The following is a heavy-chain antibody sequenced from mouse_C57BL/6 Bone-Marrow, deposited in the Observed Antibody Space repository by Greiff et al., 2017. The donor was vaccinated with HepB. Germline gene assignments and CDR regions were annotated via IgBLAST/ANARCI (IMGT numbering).Heavy chain of an antibody. CDR2: INPSTGGT. Sequence: EVKLMESGPELVKPGASVKISCKASGYSFTGYYMNWVKQSPEKSLEWIGEINPSTGGTTYNQKFKAKATLTVDKSSSTAYMQLKSLTSEDSAVYYGARAHYCGSSSFAYWGQGTLVTVSA. D-gene: IGHD1-1*01. V-gene: IGHV1-42*01. CDR3: ARAHYCGSSSFAY. J-gene: IGHJ3*01. CDR1: GYSFTGYY.